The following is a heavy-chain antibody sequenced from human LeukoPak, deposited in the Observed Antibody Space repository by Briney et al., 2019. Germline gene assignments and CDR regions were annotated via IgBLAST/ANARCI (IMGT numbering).Heavy chain of an antibody. CDR1: GYTLTELS. J-gene: IGHJ4*02. CDR3: ATAGHYYGSGSYYRFDY. CDR2: FDPEDGET. Sequence: ASVKVSCKVSGYTLTELSMHWVRQAPGKGLEWMGGFDPEDGETIYAQKFQGRVTITEDTSTDTAYMELSSLRSEDTAVYYCATAGHYYGSGSYYRFDYWGQGTLVTVSS. D-gene: IGHD3-10*01. V-gene: IGHV1-24*01.